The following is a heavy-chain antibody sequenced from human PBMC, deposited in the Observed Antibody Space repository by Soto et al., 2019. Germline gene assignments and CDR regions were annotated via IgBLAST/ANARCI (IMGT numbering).Heavy chain of an antibody. CDR2: ITSSSSHI. CDR1: GFTLTSYT. D-gene: IGHD3-10*01. Sequence: GGSLRLSCAASGFTLTSYTMNWVRQASGKGLEWVSSITSSSSHIYYADSVKGRFTISRDNAGNSLYLQMNSLRAEDTAVYYCVRERGLSSFYGMDVWGQGTTVTVSS. V-gene: IGHV3-21*06. J-gene: IGHJ6*02. CDR3: VRERGLSSFYGMDV.